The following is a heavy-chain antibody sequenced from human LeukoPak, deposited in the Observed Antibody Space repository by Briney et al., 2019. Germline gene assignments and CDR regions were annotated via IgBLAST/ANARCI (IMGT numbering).Heavy chain of an antibody. Sequence: GGSLRLSCAASGFTFSSYAMHWVRQAPGKGLEWVAVISYDGSNKYYADSVKGRFTISRDNSKNTLYLQMNSLRADDTAVHYCARDPDYYDSSGPFDYWGQGTLVTVSS. V-gene: IGHV3-30-3*01. CDR3: ARDPDYYDSSGPFDY. CDR1: GFTFSSYA. J-gene: IGHJ4*02. CDR2: ISYDGSNK. D-gene: IGHD3-22*01.